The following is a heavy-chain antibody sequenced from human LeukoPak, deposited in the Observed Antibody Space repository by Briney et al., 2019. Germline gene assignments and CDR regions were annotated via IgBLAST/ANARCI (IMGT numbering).Heavy chain of an antibody. V-gene: IGHV3-15*01. CDR1: GFSFARAW. J-gene: IGHJ3*02. CDR3: TKDWGSGWYLGGQNAFDI. D-gene: IGHD6-19*01. Sequence: GGSLRLSCTASGFSFARAWMTWVRQAPGRVLEWVGRIRSKAGGGTTESAATLKDRITMSREDSKNTVYLQMSSMNTHDTAVYYCTKDWGSGWYLGGQNAFDIWGQGTMVTVSS. CDR2: IRSKAGGGTT.